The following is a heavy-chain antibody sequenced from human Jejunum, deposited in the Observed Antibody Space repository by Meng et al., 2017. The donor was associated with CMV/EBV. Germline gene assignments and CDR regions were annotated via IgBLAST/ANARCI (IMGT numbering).Heavy chain of an antibody. CDR3: ASGNSFDF. CDR1: GFTFSSYW. V-gene: IGHV3-7*01. CDR2: IKQDGSEK. J-gene: IGHJ4*02. D-gene: IGHD1-26*01. Sequence: LSCAASGFTFSSYWMSWVRQAPGKGLEWVANIKQDGSEKYYVDSVKGQFTISRDNAKISLYLQMNSLRVEDTAVYYCASGNSFDFWGQGTLVTVSS.